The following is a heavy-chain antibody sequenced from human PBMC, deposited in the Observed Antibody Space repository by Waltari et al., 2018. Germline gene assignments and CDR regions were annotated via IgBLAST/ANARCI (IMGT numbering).Heavy chain of an antibody. Sequence: QVQLQESGPGLVKPSATLSLTCNVSGDSLNSGSYCWSWIRQLAGEGLEFIGRIYKYGNTIYNPSLTGRVTITMDMSRNQFSLRLKSVTAADTAVYYCTRDPAGGIDVWGQGTLVTVSS. D-gene: IGHD3-16*01. CDR1: GDSLNSGSYC. CDR2: IYKYGNT. CDR3: TRDPAGGIDV. V-gene: IGHV4-61*02. J-gene: IGHJ4*02.